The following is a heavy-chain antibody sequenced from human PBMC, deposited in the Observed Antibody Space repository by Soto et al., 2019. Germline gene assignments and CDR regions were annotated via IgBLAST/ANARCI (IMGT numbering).Heavy chain of an antibody. CDR3: AKDLLHDSENYRNYFDS. CDR1: GFTLTSYA. D-gene: IGHD3-10*01. CDR2: INTRGTRT. J-gene: IGHJ4*02. V-gene: IGHV3-23*01. Sequence: GGSLRLSCAASGFTLTSYAMSWVRQAPGKGLEWVSGINTRGTRTYYAHSVKGRFTISRDNSKNTLYLQMNSLRAEDTAVYYCAKDLLHDSENYRNYFDSWGQGTLVTVSS.